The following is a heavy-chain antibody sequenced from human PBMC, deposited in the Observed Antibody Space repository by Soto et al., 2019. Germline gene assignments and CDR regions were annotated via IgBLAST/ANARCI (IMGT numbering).Heavy chain of an antibody. Sequence: QVQLVQSGAEVKKPGSSVKVSCKASGGTFSSYAISWVRQAPGQGLEWMGGIIPIFGTSNYAQKFQGRVTITADESTSTAYMELSSLRSEDTAVYYCSTVTTRFDAFDIWGQGTMVTVSS. CDR2: IIPIFGTS. CDR1: GGTFSSYA. D-gene: IGHD4-17*01. J-gene: IGHJ3*02. V-gene: IGHV1-69*12. CDR3: STVTTRFDAFDI.